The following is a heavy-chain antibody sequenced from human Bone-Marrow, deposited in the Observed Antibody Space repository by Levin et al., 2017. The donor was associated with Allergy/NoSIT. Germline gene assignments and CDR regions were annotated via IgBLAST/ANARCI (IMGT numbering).Heavy chain of an antibody. CDR1: GFTFSSYG. CDR3: ARDRGDYRAGFDQ. Sequence: PSETLSLTCAASGFTFSSYGMHWVRQAPGRGLEWVAVIWYDGSDKYYADSVKGRFTISRDNSKNILNLQMNSLRAEDTAVYYCARDRGDYRAGFDQWGQGTLVTVSS. V-gene: IGHV3-33*01. CDR2: IWYDGSDK. D-gene: IGHD4-17*01. J-gene: IGHJ4*02.